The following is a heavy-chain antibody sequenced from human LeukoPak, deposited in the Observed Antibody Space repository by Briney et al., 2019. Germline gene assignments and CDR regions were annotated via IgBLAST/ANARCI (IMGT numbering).Heavy chain of an antibody. V-gene: IGHV3-30*18. Sequence: GGSLRLSCAASGFTFSSYGMHWVRQAPGRGLEWVAVISYDGIVKHYTDSVKGRFTISRDNSRNTLYLQMNSLGTEDTAVYYCAKEIHPRSSNGWPFDYWGQGTLVTVSS. J-gene: IGHJ4*02. CDR3: AKEIHPRSSNGWPFDY. CDR2: ISYDGIVK. CDR1: GFTFSSYG. D-gene: IGHD6-19*01.